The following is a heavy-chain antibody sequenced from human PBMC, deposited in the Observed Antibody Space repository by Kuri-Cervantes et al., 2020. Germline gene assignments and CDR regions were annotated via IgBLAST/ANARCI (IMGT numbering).Heavy chain of an antibody. D-gene: IGHD3-10*01. CDR2: ISSSSSYI. Sequence: GESLKISCAASGFTFSSYSMNWVRQAPGKGLEWVSSISSSSSYIYYADSVKGRFTISRDNSKNTLYLQMNSLRAEDTAVYYCARANLWFGELDAFDIWGHGTMVTVSS. CDR3: ARANLWFGELDAFDI. CDR1: GFTFSSYS. V-gene: IGHV3-21*01. J-gene: IGHJ3*02.